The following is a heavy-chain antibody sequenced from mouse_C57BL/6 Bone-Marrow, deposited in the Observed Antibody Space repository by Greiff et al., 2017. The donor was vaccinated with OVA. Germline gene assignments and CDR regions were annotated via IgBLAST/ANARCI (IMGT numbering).Heavy chain of an antibody. CDR1: GFSLSTSGMG. J-gene: IGHJ2*01. CDR2: IWWNDNK. CDR3: ARITITTVVFDY. V-gene: IGHV8-11*01. Sequence: QVTLKVSGPGILQPSQTLSLTCSFSGFSLSTSGMGVGWIHQPSGNGLEWLAHIWWNDNKYYNTALKSRLTISKDTSNNQVFLKIASVDTADTATYYCARITITTVVFDYWGQGTTLTVSS. D-gene: IGHD1-1*01.